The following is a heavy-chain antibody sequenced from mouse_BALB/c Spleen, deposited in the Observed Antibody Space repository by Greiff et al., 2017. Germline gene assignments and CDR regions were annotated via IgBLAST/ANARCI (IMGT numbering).Heavy chain of an antibody. V-gene: IGHV1S81*02. D-gene: IGHD2-4*01. CDR3: ARVSTMITTGYFDY. Sequence: QVQLQQPGAELVKPGASVKLSCKASGYTFTSYWMHWVKQRPGQGLEWIGEINPSNGRTNYNEKFKSKATLTVDKSSSTAYMQLSSLTSKDSAVYYCARVSTMITTGYFDYWGQGTTLTVSS. CDR1: GYTFTSYW. CDR2: INPSNGRT. J-gene: IGHJ2*01.